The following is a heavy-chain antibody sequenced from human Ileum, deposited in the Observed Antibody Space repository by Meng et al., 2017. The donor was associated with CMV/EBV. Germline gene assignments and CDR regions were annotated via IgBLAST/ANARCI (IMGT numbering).Heavy chain of an antibody. J-gene: IGHJ6*02. V-gene: IGHV4-39*07. CDR2: IYYSGTT. D-gene: IGHD3-16*01. CDR1: GGSISSTSDY. Sequence: SETLSLTCTVSGGSISSTSDYWVWIRQPPGKGLEWIGRIYYSGTTDYNPSLKSRVTMSVDTSKNQFSLKLNSVTAADTAVYYCARGADYGCPVTGLDYYGMDVWGRGTTVTVSS. CDR3: ARGADYGCPVTGLDYYGMDV.